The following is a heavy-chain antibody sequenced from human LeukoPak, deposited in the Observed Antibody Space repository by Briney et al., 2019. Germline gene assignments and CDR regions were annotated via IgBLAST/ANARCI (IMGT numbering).Heavy chain of an antibody. CDR3: ARDDCSSISYYHNWFDP. Sequence: GGSLRLSCAASGFTFSSYWMSWVRQAPGKGQEWVANIKQDGSEKYYVGSVKGRFTISRDNAKNSLYLQMNSLRAEDTAVYYCARDDCSSISYYHNWFDPWGQGTLVTVSS. D-gene: IGHD2-2*01. V-gene: IGHV3-7*01. CDR2: IKQDGSEK. CDR1: GFTFSSYW. J-gene: IGHJ5*02.